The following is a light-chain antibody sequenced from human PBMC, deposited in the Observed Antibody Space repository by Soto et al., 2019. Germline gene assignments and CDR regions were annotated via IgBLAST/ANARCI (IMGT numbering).Light chain of an antibody. CDR3: AAWDDILNGVV. J-gene: IGLJ2*01. CDR2: SNN. Sequence: QSVLTQPPSASGTPGQRVTISCSGSSSNIGSNTVNWYQQLPGTAPKLLIYSNNQRPSGVPDRFSSSKSGTSASLAISGLQSEDEADYYCAAWDDILNGVVFGGGTKLTVL. V-gene: IGLV1-44*01. CDR1: SSNIGSNT.